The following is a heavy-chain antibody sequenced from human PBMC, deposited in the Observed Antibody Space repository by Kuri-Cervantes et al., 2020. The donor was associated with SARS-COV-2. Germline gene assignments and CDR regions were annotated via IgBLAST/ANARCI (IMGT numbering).Heavy chain of an antibody. V-gene: IGHV3-23*01. D-gene: IGHD5-24*01. CDR1: RFTFNNYD. CDR2: ISTSGGDT. J-gene: IGHJ4*02. CDR3: ASVSTMGVSLD. Sequence: GESLKISCAASRFTFNNYDLIWVRQAPGKGLEWVSSISTSGGDTNYADSLKGRFTISRDHSKNTLYLQMNSLRVEDTAVYYCASVSTMGVSLDWGQGTLVTVSS.